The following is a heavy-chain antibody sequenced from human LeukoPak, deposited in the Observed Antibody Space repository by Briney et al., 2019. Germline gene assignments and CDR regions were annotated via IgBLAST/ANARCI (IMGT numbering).Heavy chain of an antibody. Sequence: SETLSLTSAVYGWAFNDYYWNWIRQPPGKGLEWVGEINARGDTNYNPSLKSRVTISVDTSKMQFSLRLASMIAADTALYYCARGQVPAARGYNWFDPWGQGTLVTVSS. CDR2: INARGDT. CDR1: GWAFNDYY. D-gene: IGHD2-2*01. V-gene: IGHV4-34*01. J-gene: IGHJ5*02. CDR3: ARGQVPAARGYNWFDP.